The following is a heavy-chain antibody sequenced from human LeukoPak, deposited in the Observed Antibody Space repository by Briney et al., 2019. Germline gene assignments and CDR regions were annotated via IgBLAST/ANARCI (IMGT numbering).Heavy chain of an antibody. J-gene: IGHJ4*02. CDR2: INPNNGGI. CDR3: ATDCGGDCYSRY. V-gene: IGHV1-2*02. Sequence: ASVKVSCKASGYTFNDYYLHWVRQAPGQGLEWMGWINPNNGGIKYAQKFQGRVTMTRDTSISTAYMELSSLKSDDTAVYYCATDCGGDCYSRYWGQGTVVAVSS. CDR1: GYTFNDYY. D-gene: IGHD2-21*02.